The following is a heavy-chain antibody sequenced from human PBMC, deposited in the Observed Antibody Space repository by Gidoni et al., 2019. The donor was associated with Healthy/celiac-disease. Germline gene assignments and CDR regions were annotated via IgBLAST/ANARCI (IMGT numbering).Heavy chain of an antibody. CDR2: ISGSGGST. Sequence: EVQLVESGGGLVQPGGSLRLSCPASGFPFSRLAMTWVRQAPGKGLEWVSAISGSGGSTYYADSVKGRFTISRDNSKNTLYLQMNSLRAEDTAVYYCAKDFLTYYYDSSGYSGAFDIWGQGTMVTVSS. CDR3: AKDFLTYYYDSSGYSGAFDI. CDR1: GFPFSRLA. D-gene: IGHD3-22*01. V-gene: IGHV3-23*04. J-gene: IGHJ3*02.